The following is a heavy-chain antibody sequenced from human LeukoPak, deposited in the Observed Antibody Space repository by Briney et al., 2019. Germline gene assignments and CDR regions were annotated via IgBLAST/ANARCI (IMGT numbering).Heavy chain of an antibody. D-gene: IGHD3-10*01. V-gene: IGHV4-39*07. CDR3: ARGGLWFGELLYNWFDP. J-gene: IGHJ5*02. CDR2: IYYSGST. Sequence: PGGSLRLSCAASGFTFSIYTMNWVRQAPGKGLEWIGSIYYSGSTYYNPSLKSRVTISVDTSKNQFSLKLSSVTAADTAVYYCARGGLWFGELLYNWFDPWGQGTLVTVSS. CDR1: GFTFSIYT.